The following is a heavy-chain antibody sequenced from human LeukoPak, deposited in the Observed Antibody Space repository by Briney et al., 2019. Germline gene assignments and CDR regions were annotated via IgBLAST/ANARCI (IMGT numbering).Heavy chain of an antibody. J-gene: IGHJ4*02. CDR1: GFTFSDYY. V-gene: IGHV3-11*04. CDR2: ISSSSSTI. Sequence: SGGSLRLSCAASGFTFSDYYMSWIRQAPGKGLEWVSYISSSSSTIYYADSVKGRFTISRDNAKNSLYLQMNSLRVEDTAVYYCARQLTGYSSTWSHIDSWSQGTLVTVSS. CDR3: ARQLTGYSSTWSHIDS. D-gene: IGHD6-13*01.